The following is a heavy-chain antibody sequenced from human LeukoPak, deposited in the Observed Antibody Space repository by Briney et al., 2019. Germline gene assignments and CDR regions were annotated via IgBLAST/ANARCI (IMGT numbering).Heavy chain of an antibody. D-gene: IGHD1-26*01. CDR2: INPTGGST. Sequence: ASVKVSCKASGYTFPSYFMHWVRQAPGQGLEWMGIINPTGGSTTYAQKFQGRVTMTRDTSTSTVYMELSSLRSDDTAVYYCARIVGATFGSFYYYGMDVWGQGTTVTVSS. CDR1: GYTFPSYF. CDR3: ARIVGATFGSFYYYGMDV. V-gene: IGHV1-46*01. J-gene: IGHJ6*02.